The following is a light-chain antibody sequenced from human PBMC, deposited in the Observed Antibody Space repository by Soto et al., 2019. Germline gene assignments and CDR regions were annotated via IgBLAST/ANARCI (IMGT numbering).Light chain of an antibody. Sequence: QSVLTQPPSVSAAPGQQVTISCSASSSNIASNFISWYQHLPGAAPKLLIYDNDKRPSGIPGRFSGSKSGTSASLAISGLRSEDEGDYFCAAWDDTLSGPVFGGGTKVTVL. V-gene: IGLV1-51*01. CDR3: AAWDDTLSGPV. CDR1: SSNIASNF. CDR2: DND. J-gene: IGLJ3*02.